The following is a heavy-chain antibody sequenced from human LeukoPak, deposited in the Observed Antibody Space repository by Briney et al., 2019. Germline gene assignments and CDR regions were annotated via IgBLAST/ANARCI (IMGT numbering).Heavy chain of an antibody. CDR2: ISGSGGST. D-gene: IGHD6-19*01. J-gene: IGHJ6*02. Sequence: GGSLRLSCAASGFTFSSYAMSWVRQAPGKGLEWVSAISGSGGSTYYADSVKGRFTISRDNSKNTLYLQMNSLRAEDTAVYYCAKDAVAGLYYYYYGMDVWGQGTTVTVSS. V-gene: IGHV3-23*01. CDR3: AKDAVAGLYYYYYGMDV. CDR1: GFTFSSYA.